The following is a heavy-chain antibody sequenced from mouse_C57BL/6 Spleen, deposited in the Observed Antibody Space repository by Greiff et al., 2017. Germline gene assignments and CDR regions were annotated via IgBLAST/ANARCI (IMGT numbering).Heavy chain of an antibody. CDR3: ARLNNYGSSYEEGAMDY. CDR1: GYTFTSYW. CDR2: IYPGSGST. D-gene: IGHD1-1*01. V-gene: IGHV1-55*01. Sequence: QVQLQQPGAELVKPGASVKMSCKASGYTFTSYWITWVKQRPGQGLEWIGDIYPGSGSTNYNEKFKSKATLTVDTSSSTAYMQLSSLTSEDSAVXYCARLNNYGSSYEEGAMDYWGQGTSVTVAS. J-gene: IGHJ4*01.